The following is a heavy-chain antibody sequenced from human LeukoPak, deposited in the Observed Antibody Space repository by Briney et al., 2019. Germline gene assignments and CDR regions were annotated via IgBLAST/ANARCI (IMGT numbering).Heavy chain of an antibody. J-gene: IGHJ4*02. CDR2: ISSSSGYL. CDR1: GFTFSTYR. V-gene: IGHV3-21*01. CDR3: ARDERGIDY. Sequence: GGSLRLSCAASGFTFSTYRMNWVRQAPGKGLEWVSSISSSSGYLYYADSVRGRFTISRDNAKGSVLLQMNSLRADDTAVYYCARDERGIDYWGQGTPVTVSS. D-gene: IGHD6-13*01.